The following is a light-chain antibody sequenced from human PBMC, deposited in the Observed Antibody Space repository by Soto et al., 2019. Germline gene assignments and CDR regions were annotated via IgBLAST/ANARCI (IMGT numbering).Light chain of an antibody. CDR3: SSYTSSSTLYVV. Sequence: QSALTQPASVSGSPGQSITISCTGTSSDVGGYNYVSWYQQHPGKAPKLMIFDVSNRPSGISNRFSGSKSANTASLTISGLQAEDEADYYCSSYTSSSTLYVVFGGGTKVTVL. CDR1: SSDVGGYNY. V-gene: IGLV2-14*03. J-gene: IGLJ2*01. CDR2: DVS.